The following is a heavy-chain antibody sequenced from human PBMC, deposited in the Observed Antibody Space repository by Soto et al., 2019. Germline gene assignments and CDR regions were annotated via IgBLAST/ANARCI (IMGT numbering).Heavy chain of an antibody. D-gene: IGHD4-17*01. CDR2: INRSGKT. CDR3: GRSGDDYGSYIDY. V-gene: IGHV4-38-2*01. J-gene: IGHJ4*02. Sequence: AETLSLTCGVSGYSISTGYYGAWIRQTPGKGLEWIGSINRSGKTYYNPSLKGRVTFSIDTSKNQFALKLSSVTAADTAVYYCGRSGDDYGSYIDYWGQGXLVTVYS. CDR1: GYSISTGYY.